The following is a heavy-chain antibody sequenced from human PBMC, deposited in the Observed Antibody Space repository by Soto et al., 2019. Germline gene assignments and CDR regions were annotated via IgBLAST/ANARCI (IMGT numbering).Heavy chain of an antibody. V-gene: IGHV1-18*03. J-gene: IGHJ4*02. Sequence: QVQLVQSGAEVKKPGASVKVSCKASGYTFTSYGISWVRQAPGQGLEWVGRISTYNGNTKYAQKVQGRVTMTTDTSTSTAYMELRSLGSDGLAVYYCARDPQYSTSSQVFDYWGQGTLVTVSS. CDR2: ISTYNGNT. D-gene: IGHD6-6*01. CDR3: ARDPQYSTSSQVFDY. CDR1: GYTFTSYG.